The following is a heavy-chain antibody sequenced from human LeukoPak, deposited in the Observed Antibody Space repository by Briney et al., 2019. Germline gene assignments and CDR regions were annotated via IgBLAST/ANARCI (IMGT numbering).Heavy chain of an antibody. CDR2: IYSDGRT. V-gene: IGHV3-66*01. D-gene: IGHD6-19*01. Sequence: GGSLRLSCAASGFGVSGSYMSWVRQAPGKGLEWVSTIYSDGRTYYAASVKGRFTISRDNFKNTVYLQMISLRPEDTAVYYCARDGSTGWSHDYWGQGTLVTVSS. CDR3: ARDGSTGWSHDY. J-gene: IGHJ4*02. CDR1: GFGVSGSY.